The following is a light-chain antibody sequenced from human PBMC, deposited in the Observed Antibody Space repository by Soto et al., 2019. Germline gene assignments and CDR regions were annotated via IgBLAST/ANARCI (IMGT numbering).Light chain of an antibody. CDR1: ESISIW. V-gene: IGKV1-5*03. Sequence: DIQMTQSPSTLSASVVDTVTITGLASESISIWLAWYQQKPGKAPNLLINKASSLQSEVPSRFSGSGSGTEFTLTIASLQPDDFATYYCQQYETFSGTFGPGTKVDIK. CDR2: KAS. CDR3: QQYETFSGT. J-gene: IGKJ1*01.